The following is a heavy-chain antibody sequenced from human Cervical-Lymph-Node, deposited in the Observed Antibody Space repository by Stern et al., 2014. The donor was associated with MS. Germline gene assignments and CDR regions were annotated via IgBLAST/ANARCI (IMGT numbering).Heavy chain of an antibody. CDR1: GYTFNSYY. D-gene: IGHD1-1*01. V-gene: IGHV1-46*02. CDR2: FNPSGSRT. Sequence: VQLVQSGAAMRKPGASVKISCEASGYTFNSYYIQWVRQPLGQGLELVALFNPSGSRTTYAQRFQGRVTVTGDTSTSTVYMELTGLKSEDTAVYYCARVLSLATSDSWGQGTLVVVSS. J-gene: IGHJ4*02. CDR3: ARVLSLATSDS.